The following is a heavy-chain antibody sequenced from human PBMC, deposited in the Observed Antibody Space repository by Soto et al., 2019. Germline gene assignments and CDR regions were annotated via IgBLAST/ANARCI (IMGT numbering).Heavy chain of an antibody. Sequence: PGGSLRLSCAASGFTFSNYGMHWVRQALGKGLEWVAVIWSDGNNKYYVDSVQGRFTISRDNSKNTLYLQMNSLRAEDTAVYYCARFLLGRSLYCGMVVWGQGTTVTVFS. J-gene: IGHJ6*02. CDR1: GFTFSNYG. CDR3: ARFLLGRSLYCGMVV. D-gene: IGHD3-10*01. CDR2: IWSDGNNK. V-gene: IGHV3-33*01.